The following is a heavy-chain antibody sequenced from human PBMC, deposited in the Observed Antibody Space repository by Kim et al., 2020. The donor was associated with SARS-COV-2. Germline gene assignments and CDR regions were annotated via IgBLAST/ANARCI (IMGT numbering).Heavy chain of an antibody. CDR1: GGSISSSSYY. CDR3: ARQGWEIIDY. Sequence: SETLSLTCTVSGGSISSSSYYWGWIRQPPGKGLEWIGSIYYSGSTYYNPSLKSRITISVDTSKNQFSLKLSSVTAADTAVYYCARQGWEIIDYWGQGTLV. V-gene: IGHV4-39*01. D-gene: IGHD1-26*01. CDR2: IYYSGST. J-gene: IGHJ4*02.